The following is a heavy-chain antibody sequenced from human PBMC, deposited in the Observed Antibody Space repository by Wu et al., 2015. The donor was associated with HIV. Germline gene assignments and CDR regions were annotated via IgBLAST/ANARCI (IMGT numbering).Heavy chain of an antibody. D-gene: IGHD1-26*01. CDR3: ARGYSGSYKPYYYYYGMDV. V-gene: IGHV1-8*01. Sequence: SVKVSCKASGYTFTSYDINWVRQATGQGLEWMGWMNPNSGNTGYAQKFQGRVTMTRNTSISTAYMELSSLRSEDTAVYYCARGYSGSYKPYYYYYGMDVWGQGTTVTVSS. J-gene: IGHJ6*02. CDR1: GYTFTSYD. CDR2: MNPNSGNT.